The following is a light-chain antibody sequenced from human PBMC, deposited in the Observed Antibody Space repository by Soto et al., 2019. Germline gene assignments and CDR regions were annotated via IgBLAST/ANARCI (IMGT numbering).Light chain of an antibody. V-gene: IGKV3-20*01. J-gene: IGKJ1*01. CDR2: ATS. CDR1: QTVSNSF. Sequence: IVSAQAPGTLSLSPVETATLSCRASQTVSNSFLGWYQQRPGQAPRLLMIATSKTAPGIPDRFSGSGSGTDFTLTISRLEPEDFAVYYRQEYGTSRTFGQGTKVDIK. CDR3: QEYGTSRT.